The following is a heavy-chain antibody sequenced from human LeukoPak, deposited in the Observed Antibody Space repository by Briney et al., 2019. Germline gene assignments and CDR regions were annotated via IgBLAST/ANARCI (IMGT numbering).Heavy chain of an antibody. CDR3: ARDRGIPMVRGVIDY. J-gene: IGHJ4*02. CDR1: GFTFSSYE. D-gene: IGHD3-10*01. CDR2: ISSSGSTI. V-gene: IGHV3-48*03. Sequence: GGSLRLSCAASGFTFSSYEMNWVRQAPGKGLQWVSYISSSGSTIYYTDSVKGRFTISRDNAKNTLYLQMNSLRAEDTAVYYCARDRGIPMVRGVIDYWGQGTLVTVSS.